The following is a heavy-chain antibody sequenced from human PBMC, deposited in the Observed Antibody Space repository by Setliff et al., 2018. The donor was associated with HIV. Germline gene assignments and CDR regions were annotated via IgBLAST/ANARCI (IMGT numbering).Heavy chain of an antibody. Sequence: PGGSLRLSCAASGFTFSRFDMNWVRQVPGKGMEWVAYIDSSSETKYYADSVKGRFSISIDNARNIVYLKMGSLGREDMAVYYCARWRSGNGFNGFDYWGQGPLVTVSS. CDR3: ARWRSGNGFNGFDY. CDR2: IDSSSETK. CDR1: GFTFSRFD. J-gene: IGHJ4*02. D-gene: IGHD1-26*01. V-gene: IGHV3-48*04.